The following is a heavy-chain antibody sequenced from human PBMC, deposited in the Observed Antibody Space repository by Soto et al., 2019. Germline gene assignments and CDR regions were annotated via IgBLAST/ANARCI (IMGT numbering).Heavy chain of an antibody. CDR2: INAGNDNT. D-gene: IGHD3-3*01. J-gene: IGHJ6*02. Sequence: ASVKVSCKAXVYPFTTYVMHWVRHAPGQMLEWMGWINAGNDNTKYSQKFQGRVTITRDTSGSTVYMELSSLSSEDTAVYYCARVGQNYYGMDVWGQGTTVTVSS. CDR1: VYPFTTYV. CDR3: ARVGQNYYGMDV. V-gene: IGHV1-3*01.